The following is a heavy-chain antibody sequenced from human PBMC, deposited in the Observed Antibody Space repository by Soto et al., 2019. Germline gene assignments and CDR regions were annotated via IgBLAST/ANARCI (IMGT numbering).Heavy chain of an antibody. CDR3: ATATISPASPTLYHFGMAV. J-gene: IGHJ6*02. V-gene: IGHV1-69*01. Sequence: QVQLVQSGAEVKKPGSSVKVSCQASGGTFNNFAFTWVRQAPGQGLEWLGGIMPVFHTTNIAQTFQDRITVTADDITTTGCMEMTMLRYDATSVYYCATATISPASPTLYHFGMAVWGQGTTVTVSS. CDR1: GGTFNNFA. CDR2: IMPVFHTT.